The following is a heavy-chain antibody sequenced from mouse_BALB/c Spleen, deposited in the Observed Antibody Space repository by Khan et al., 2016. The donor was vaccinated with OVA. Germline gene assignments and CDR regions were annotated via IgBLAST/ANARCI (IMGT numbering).Heavy chain of an antibody. CDR3: ARRDYEAMDY. J-gene: IGHJ4*01. Sequence: IQLVQSGAELVRPGALVKLSCKASGFNIKDYYIHWVKQRPEQGLEWIGWIDPENGNPIYDPKFQGKASITADTSSNTAYLQLSSLTSEDTAVYYCARRDYEAMDYWGQGASVTGSS. CDR1: GFNIKDYY. CDR2: IDPENGNP. D-gene: IGHD2-4*01. V-gene: IGHV14-1*02.